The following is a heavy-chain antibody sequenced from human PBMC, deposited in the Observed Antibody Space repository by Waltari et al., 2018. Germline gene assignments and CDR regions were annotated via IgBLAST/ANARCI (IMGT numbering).Heavy chain of an antibody. CDR2: IHRSGDT. V-gene: IGHV4-38-2*02. CDR3: ARDASYLAYYYDSSGYYFDY. CDR1: GYSISSGYF. Sequence: QVQLQESGPGLVKPSETLSLSCTVSGYSISSGYFWDWVRQPPGKGLEWIASIHRSGDTYYSPSLKSRFTISVDTSRNQFSLNLSSVTASDTAVYYCARDASYLAYYYDSSGYYFDYWGQGTLVTVSS. J-gene: IGHJ4*02. D-gene: IGHD3-22*01.